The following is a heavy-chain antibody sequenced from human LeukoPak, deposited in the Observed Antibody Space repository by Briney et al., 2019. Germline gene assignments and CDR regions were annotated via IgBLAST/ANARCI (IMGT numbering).Heavy chain of an antibody. D-gene: IGHD3-10*01. CDR2: IYTSGST. V-gene: IGHV4-61*02. J-gene: IGHJ3*02. CDR3: ARDMEGDAFDI. CDR1: GGSISSGSYY. Sequence: SETLSLTCTVSGGSISSGSYYWSWIRQPAGKGLEWIGRIYTSGSTNYNPSLKSRVTISVDTSKNQFSLKLSSVTAADTAVYYCARDMEGDAFDIWGQGTTVTVSS.